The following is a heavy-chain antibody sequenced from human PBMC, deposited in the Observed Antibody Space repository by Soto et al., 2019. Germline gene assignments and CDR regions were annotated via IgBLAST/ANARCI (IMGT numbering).Heavy chain of an antibody. V-gene: IGHV1-8*01. J-gene: IGHJ4*02. D-gene: IGHD3-3*01. CDR2: MNPNSGNT. CDR1: GYTFTSYD. Sequence: GASVKVSCKASGYTFTSYDINWVRQATGQGLEWMGWMNPNSGNTGYAQKFQGRVTMTRNTSISTAYMELSSLRSEDTAVDYCARSGVRGFGVVIKPIGYWGQGTLVTVSS. CDR3: ARSGVRGFGVVIKPIGY.